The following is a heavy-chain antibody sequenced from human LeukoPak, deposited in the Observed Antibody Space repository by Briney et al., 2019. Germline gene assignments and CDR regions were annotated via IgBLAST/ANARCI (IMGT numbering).Heavy chain of an antibody. Sequence: ASVKVSCKASGYTFTSYDINWVRQATGQGLEWMGWMNPNSGNTGYAQKFQGRVTMTRNTSISTAYMELSSLTSADTAVYYCATDSRYFDTNRYFDPWGQGTLITVSS. CDR2: MNPNSGNT. D-gene: IGHD3-22*01. V-gene: IGHV1-8*01. CDR1: GYTFTSYD. J-gene: IGHJ5*02. CDR3: ATDSRYFDTNRYFDP.